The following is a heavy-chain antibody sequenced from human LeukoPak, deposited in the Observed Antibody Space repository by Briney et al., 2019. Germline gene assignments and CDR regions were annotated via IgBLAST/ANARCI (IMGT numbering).Heavy chain of an antibody. J-gene: IGHJ4*02. CDR1: GYTFTGYY. CDR3: ARYYYDSSGQLDY. CDR2: INPNSGGT. D-gene: IGHD3-22*01. V-gene: IGHV1-2*02. Sequence: WASVKVSCEASGYTFTGYYMHWVRQAPGQGLEWMGWINPNSGGTNYAQKFQGRVTMTRDTSISTAYMELSRLRSDDTAVYYCARYYYDSSGQLDYWGQGTLVTVSS.